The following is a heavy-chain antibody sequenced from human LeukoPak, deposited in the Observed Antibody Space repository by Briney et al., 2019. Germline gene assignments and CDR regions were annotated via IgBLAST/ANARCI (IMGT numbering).Heavy chain of an antibody. CDR1: GDSISNYY. CDR2: IYYTGNT. CDR3: ASTGYNSGWLDY. Sequence: SETLSLTCTVSGDSISNYYWVWVRQSAGKQPEWIGDIYYTGNTNYNPSLKSRVTISIDSSKEQFSLRLTSLTAADTAVYYCASTGYNSGWLDYWGRGTLVTVSS. V-gene: IGHV4-59*08. D-gene: IGHD6-19*01. J-gene: IGHJ4*02.